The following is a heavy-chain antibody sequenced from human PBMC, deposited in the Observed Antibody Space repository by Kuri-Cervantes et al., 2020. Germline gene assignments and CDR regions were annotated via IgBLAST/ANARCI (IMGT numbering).Heavy chain of an antibody. D-gene: IGHD4-11*01. V-gene: IGHV3-30*07. Sequence: LSLTCAASGFTFSSYATHWVRQAPGKGLEWVAVISYDGSNKYYADSVKGRFTISRDNSKNTLYLQMNSLRAEDTAIYYCARDIYNFDYWGQGTLVTVSS. CDR1: GFTFSSYA. CDR3: ARDIYNFDY. CDR2: ISYDGSNK. J-gene: IGHJ4*02.